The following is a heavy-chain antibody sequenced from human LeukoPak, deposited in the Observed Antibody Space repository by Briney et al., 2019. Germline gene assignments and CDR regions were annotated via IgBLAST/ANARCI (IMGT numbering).Heavy chain of an antibody. J-gene: IGHJ2*01. Sequence: PGRSLRLSCAASGFNFDDSAIHWVRQAPGKGLEWVSAMNWISDFKAYADSVKGRFTISRDNDKNSVHLQMNSLRPEDMAVYYCAKGPKGNWYLDLWGRGTLVTVSS. CDR3: AKGPKGNWYLDL. V-gene: IGHV3-9*03. CDR1: GFNFDDSA. CDR2: MNWISDFK.